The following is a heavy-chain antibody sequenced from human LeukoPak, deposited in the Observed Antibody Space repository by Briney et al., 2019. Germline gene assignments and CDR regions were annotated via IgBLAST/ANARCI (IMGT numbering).Heavy chain of an antibody. V-gene: IGHV3-11*01. CDR2: ISSSGSTI. D-gene: IGHD1-26*01. CDR1: GFTFSDYC. Sequence: GGSLRLSCAASGFTFSDYCMSWIRQAPGKGLEWVSYISSSGSTIYYADSVKGRFTISRDNAKNSLYLQMNSLRAEDTAVYYCATDPLVGATKNWGQGTLVTVSS. J-gene: IGHJ4*02. CDR3: ATDPLVGATKN.